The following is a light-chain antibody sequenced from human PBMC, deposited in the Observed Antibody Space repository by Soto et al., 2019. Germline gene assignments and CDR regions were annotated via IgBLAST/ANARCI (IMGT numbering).Light chain of an antibody. CDR3: MKGTHWPLS. CDR2: QVS. V-gene: IGKV2-30*01. Sequence: VVMTQSPLSLPATLGQPASISCRSSQSLVYGDGNSYLNWFQQRPGQSPRRLIYQVSKLDSGGQDRFSGGGSDTDFTLKISRVEAEDVGVYYGMKGTHWPLSFGGGTKVEIK. CDR1: QSLVYGDGNSY. J-gene: IGKJ4*01.